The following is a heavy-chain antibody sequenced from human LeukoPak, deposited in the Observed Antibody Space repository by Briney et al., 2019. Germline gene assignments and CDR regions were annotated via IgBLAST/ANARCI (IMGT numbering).Heavy chain of an antibody. CDR1: GDSISSSY. CDR2: VHYIGKT. CDR3: ACGYYDRSGSSNPFDS. D-gene: IGHD3-22*01. J-gene: IGHJ4*02. V-gene: IGHV4-59*01. Sequence: KPSETLSLTCTVSGDSISSSYWSWIRQPPGKRLEWVGYVHYIGKTNYNPSLNNRATISVDMSKNQFSLTLTSVTVADTAMYYCACGYYDRSGSSNPFDSWGQGTLVTVSS.